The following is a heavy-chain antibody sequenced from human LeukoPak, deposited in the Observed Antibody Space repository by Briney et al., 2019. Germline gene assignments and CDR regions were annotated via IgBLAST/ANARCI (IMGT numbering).Heavy chain of an antibody. Sequence: GESLKISCKGSGYSFTSYWIGWVRQMPGKGLERMGIIYPGDSDTRYSPSFQGQVTISADKSISTAYLQWSSLKASDTAMYYCARHVATTDNWFDPWGQGTLVTVSS. V-gene: IGHV5-51*01. J-gene: IGHJ5*02. D-gene: IGHD5-12*01. CDR2: IYPGDSDT. CDR1: GYSFTSYW. CDR3: ARHVATTDNWFDP.